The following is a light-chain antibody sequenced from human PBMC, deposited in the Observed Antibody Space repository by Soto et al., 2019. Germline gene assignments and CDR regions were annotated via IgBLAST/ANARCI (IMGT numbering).Light chain of an antibody. J-gene: IGLJ1*01. Sequence: QSALTQPRSVSGSPGQSVTISCIGTTSDVSGYNYVSWYQQHPDKAPKLLIYDVSKRPSGVPDRFSGSKSGNTASLTISGLQAEDEADYYCCSYAGSSTHYVFGTGTKLTVL. CDR1: TSDVSGYNY. CDR2: DVS. CDR3: CSYAGSSTHYV. V-gene: IGLV2-11*01.